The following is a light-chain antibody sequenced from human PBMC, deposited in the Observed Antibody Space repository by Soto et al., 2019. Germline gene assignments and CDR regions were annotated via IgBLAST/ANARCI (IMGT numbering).Light chain of an antibody. J-gene: IGLJ2*01. CDR1: SSDVGGYNY. CDR3: SSYTSSSTNVV. CDR2: DVS. V-gene: IGLV2-14*01. Sequence: QSVLTQPASVSGSPGQSITSSCTGTSSDVGGYNYVSWYQQHPGKAPKRMMYDVSNRPAGVSNRVSGSKSGNTASLTISGLQAEDEADYYCSSYTSSSTNVVFGGGTKLTVL.